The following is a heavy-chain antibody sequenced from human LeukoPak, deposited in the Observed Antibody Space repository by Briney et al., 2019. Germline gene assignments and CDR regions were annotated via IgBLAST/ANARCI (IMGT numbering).Heavy chain of an antibody. CDR3: AGDEDCSSTSCLGHAFGI. D-gene: IGHD2-2*01. J-gene: IGHJ3*02. CDR2: IYHSGST. CDR1: GGSISSGGYY. Sequence: KPSETLSLTCTVSGGSISSGGYYWSWIRQPPGKGLEWIGYIYHSGSTYYNPSLKSRVTISVDRSKNQFSLKLSSVTAADTAVYYCAGDEDCSSTSCLGHAFGIWGQGTMVTVSS. V-gene: IGHV4-30-2*01.